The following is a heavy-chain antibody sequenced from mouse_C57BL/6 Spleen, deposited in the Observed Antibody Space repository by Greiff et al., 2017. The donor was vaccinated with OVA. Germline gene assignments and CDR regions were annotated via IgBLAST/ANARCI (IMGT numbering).Heavy chain of an antibody. Sequence: EVMLVESGGGLVKPGGSLKLSCAASGFTFSDYGMHWVRQAPEKGLEWVAYISSGSSTIYYADTVKGRFTISRDNAKNTLFLQMTSLRSEDTAMYYCARGGYYDSSFDYWGQGTTLTVSS. V-gene: IGHV5-17*01. CDR3: ARGGYYDSSFDY. J-gene: IGHJ2*01. CDR2: ISSGSSTI. D-gene: IGHD2-4*01. CDR1: GFTFSDYG.